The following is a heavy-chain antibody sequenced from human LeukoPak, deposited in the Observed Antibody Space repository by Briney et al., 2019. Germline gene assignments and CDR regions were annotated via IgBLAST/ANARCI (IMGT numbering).Heavy chain of an antibody. D-gene: IGHD2-2*02. J-gene: IGHJ4*02. CDR2: INHSGST. CDR3: ARQEAPGGHCTTNNCYTGIDY. V-gene: IGHV4-34*01. CDR1: GGSFSGYY. Sequence: SETLSLTCAVYGGSFSGYYWSRIRQPPGKGLEWIGEINHSGSTNYNPSLKSRVTISVDTSKNQFSLKLSSVTAADTAVFYCARQEAPGGHCTTNNCYTGIDYWGQGTLVTVSS.